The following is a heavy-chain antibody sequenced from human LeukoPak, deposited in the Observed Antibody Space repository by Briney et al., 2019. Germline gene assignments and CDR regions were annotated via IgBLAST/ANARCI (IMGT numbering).Heavy chain of an antibody. V-gene: IGHV1-18*01. Sequence: ASVKVSCKASGYTFISYGISWVRQAPGQGLEWMGWISAYNGNTNYAQKLQGRVTMTTDTSTSTAYMELRSLRSDDTAVYYCARLDDSSGYDYYFDYWGQGTLVTVSS. CDR3: ARLDDSSGYDYYFDY. CDR1: GYTFISYG. D-gene: IGHD3-22*01. J-gene: IGHJ4*02. CDR2: ISAYNGNT.